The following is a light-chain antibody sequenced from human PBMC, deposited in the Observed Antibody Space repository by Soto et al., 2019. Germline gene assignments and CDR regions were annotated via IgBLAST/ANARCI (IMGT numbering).Light chain of an antibody. Sequence: QSVLTQPASVSGSPGQSITISCTGTSNDVGLYNYVSWYQHHPGEAPKLMIYEVINRPSGVSNRFSGSKSGNTASLTISGLQPEDEADYYCSSYTTSSTYVFGTGTKLTVL. V-gene: IGLV2-14*01. CDR3: SSYTTSSTYV. J-gene: IGLJ1*01. CDR1: SNDVGLYNY. CDR2: EVI.